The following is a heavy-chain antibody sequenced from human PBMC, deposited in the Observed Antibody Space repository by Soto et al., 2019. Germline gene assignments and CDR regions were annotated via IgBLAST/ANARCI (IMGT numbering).Heavy chain of an antibody. CDR1: GGSFSGYY. D-gene: IGHD6-13*01. J-gene: IGHJ4*02. CDR2: INHSGST. Sequence: QVQLQQWGAGLLKPSETLSLTCAVYGGSFSGYYWSWIRQPPGKGLEWIGEINHSGSTNYNPSLKSRVTISADTSKNQFSLKLSSVTAADTAVYYCASARREGYSSSWYLYYWGQGTLVTVSS. V-gene: IGHV4-34*01. CDR3: ASARREGYSSSWYLYY.